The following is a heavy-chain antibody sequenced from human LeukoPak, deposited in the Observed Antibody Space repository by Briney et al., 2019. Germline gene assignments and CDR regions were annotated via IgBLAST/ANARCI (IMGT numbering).Heavy chain of an antibody. CDR3: ASTVTKDYYFDY. D-gene: IGHD4-11*01. V-gene: IGHV5-51*01. J-gene: IGHJ4*02. CDR1: GYNFPRHW. CDR2: IYPGDSDT. Sequence: GSLKISCATSGYNFPRHWIGWVRQMPGKGLEYVGVIYPGDSDTRYSPSFQGQVTISADKSISTAYLQWSSLKASDTAMYYCASTVTKDYYFDYWGQGTLVTVSS.